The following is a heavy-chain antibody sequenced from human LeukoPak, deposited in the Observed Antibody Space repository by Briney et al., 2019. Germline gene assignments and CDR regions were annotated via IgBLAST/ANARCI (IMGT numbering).Heavy chain of an antibody. V-gene: IGHV3-21*01. J-gene: IGHJ4*02. Sequence: GGSLRLSCAASGFTFSSYSMNWVRQAPGKGLEWVSSISSSSYIYYADSVKGRFTISRDNAKNSLYLQMNSLRAEDTAVYYCARSAYCSSTSCYPYYFDYWGQGTLVTVSS. CDR3: ARSAYCSSTSCYPYYFDY. D-gene: IGHD2-2*01. CDR1: GFTFSSYS. CDR2: ISSSSYI.